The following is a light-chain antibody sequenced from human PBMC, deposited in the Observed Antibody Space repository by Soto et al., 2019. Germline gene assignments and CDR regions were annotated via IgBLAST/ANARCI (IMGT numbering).Light chain of an antibody. V-gene: IGKV1-5*03. J-gene: IGKJ2*01. CDR1: QNIGTF. CDR3: QEYKPHSFYT. CDR2: LAS. Sequence: DIQVTQSPSTLSASVGDRVTITCRASQNIGTFLAWYQQKPGRAPKLLIYLASRLEGGVPSRFSGRGSGTEFTLAISGLQPDDFATYFCQEYKPHSFYTFGQGTKLEIK.